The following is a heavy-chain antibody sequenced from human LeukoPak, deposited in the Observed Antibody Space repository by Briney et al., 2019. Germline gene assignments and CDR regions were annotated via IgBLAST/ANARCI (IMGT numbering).Heavy chain of an antibody. CDR3: ARASGGSRNAFDI. CDR1: GGSISSGGYY. D-gene: IGHD2-15*01. V-gene: IGHV4-31*03. J-gene: IGHJ3*02. CDR2: IYYSGST. Sequence: TSETLSLTCTVSGGSISSGGYYWSWIRQHPGKGLERIGYIYYSGSTYYNPSLKSRVTISVDTSKNQFSLKLSSVTAADTAVYYCARASGGSRNAFDIWGQGTMVTVSS.